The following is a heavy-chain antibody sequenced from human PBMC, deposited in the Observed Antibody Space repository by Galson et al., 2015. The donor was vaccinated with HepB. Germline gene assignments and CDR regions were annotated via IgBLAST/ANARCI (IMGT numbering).Heavy chain of an antibody. J-gene: IGHJ4*02. V-gene: IGHV7-4-1*02. CDR1: GYTFSRYG. D-gene: IGHD3-22*01. CDR2: INTNTGNP. CDR3: ARAEGSGYYYVGY. Sequence: SVKVSCKASGYTFSRYGMNWVRQAPGQGPERMGRINTNTGNPTYAQGFRGRFVFSLDASVSTAYLQINSLKAEDTAVYYCARAEGSGYYYVGYWGQGTLVTVSS.